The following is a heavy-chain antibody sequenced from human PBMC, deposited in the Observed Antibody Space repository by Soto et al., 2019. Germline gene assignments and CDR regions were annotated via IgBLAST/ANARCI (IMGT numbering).Heavy chain of an antibody. CDR2: IYYSGST. CDR1: GGSISSSSYY. V-gene: IGHV4-39*01. Sequence: QLQLQESGPGLVKPSETLSLTCTVSGGSISSSSYYWGWIRQPPGKGLEWIGSIYYSGSTYYNPSLKSRVTISVDTSKNQFSLKLSSVTAADTAVYYCARQTSWPKQYYMDVWGKGTTVTVSS. CDR3: ARQTSWPKQYYMDV. J-gene: IGHJ6*03. D-gene: IGHD2-2*01.